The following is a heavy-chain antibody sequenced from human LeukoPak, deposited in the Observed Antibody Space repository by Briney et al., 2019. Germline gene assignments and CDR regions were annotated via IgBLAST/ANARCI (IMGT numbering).Heavy chain of an antibody. CDR3: AKSESTGTKSPLDDGFDI. D-gene: IGHD1-7*01. CDR2: ISGSGGST. CDR1: GFTFSSYA. J-gene: IGHJ3*02. V-gene: IGHV3-23*01. Sequence: GGSLRLSCAASGFTFSSYAMSWVRQAPGKGLEWVSAISGSGGSTYYADSVKGRFTISRDNSKNTLYLQMNSLRAEDTAVYYFAKSESTGTKSPLDDGFDIWGQGKMGTVS.